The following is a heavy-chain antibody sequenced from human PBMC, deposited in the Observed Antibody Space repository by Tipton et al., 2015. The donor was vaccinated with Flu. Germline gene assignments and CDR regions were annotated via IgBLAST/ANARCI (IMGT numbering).Heavy chain of an antibody. V-gene: IGHV4-39*07. CDR1: GGSISSRSYY. CDR2: MYSSGTT. J-gene: IGHJ4*02. CDR3: ASSYWIRGVTQVDY. D-gene: IGHD3-10*01. Sequence: TLSLTCTVSGGSISSRSYYWGWIRQPPGKGLEWIGSMYSSGTTYYNPSLKSRVAISLDTSNNQFSLKLSSVTAADTAVYYCASSYWIRGVTQVDYWGQGTLVTVSS.